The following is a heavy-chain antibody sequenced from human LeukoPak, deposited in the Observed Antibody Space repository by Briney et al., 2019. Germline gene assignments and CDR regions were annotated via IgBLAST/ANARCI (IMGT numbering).Heavy chain of an antibody. CDR1: GFIFSDFW. V-gene: IGHV3-7*01. CDR3: VREGLMVFATAYHYYYMDV. Sequence: SGGSLRLSCAASGFIFSDFWMTWVRQAPGKGLEWVANIKGDGSEGNYVDSLKGRFTISRDNAKNSLYLQMNSLRAEDTAVYYCVREGLMVFATAYHYYYMDVWGKGTTVTVSS. J-gene: IGHJ6*03. CDR2: IKGDGSEG. D-gene: IGHD2-8*01.